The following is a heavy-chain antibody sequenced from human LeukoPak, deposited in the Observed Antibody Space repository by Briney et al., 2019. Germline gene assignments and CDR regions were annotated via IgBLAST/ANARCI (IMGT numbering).Heavy chain of an antibody. CDR2: IYYSGST. D-gene: IGHD2-21*02. J-gene: IGHJ4*02. Sequence: PSETLSLTCTVSGGSISSYYWSWIRQPPGKGLEWIGYIYYSGSTNYNPSLKSRVTISVDTSKNQFSLKLSSVTAADTAVYYCARQGAYCGGDCYPDYWGQGTLVTVSS. CDR3: ARQGAYCGGDCYPDY. CDR1: GGSISSYY. V-gene: IGHV4-59*08.